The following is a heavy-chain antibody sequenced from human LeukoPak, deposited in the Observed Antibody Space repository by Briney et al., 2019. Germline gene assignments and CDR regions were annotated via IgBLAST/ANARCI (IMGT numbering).Heavy chain of an antibody. D-gene: IGHD3-10*01. CDR3: ARDDNSYYYGSGSPGY. CDR2: IIPILGIA. J-gene: IGHJ4*02. Sequence: SVKVSCKASGGTFSSYAISWVRQAPGQGLEWMGRIIPILGIANYAQKFQGRVTITADKSTSTAYMELSSLRSEDTAVYYCARDDNSYYYGSGSPGYWGQGTLVTVSS. CDR1: GGTFSSYA. V-gene: IGHV1-69*04.